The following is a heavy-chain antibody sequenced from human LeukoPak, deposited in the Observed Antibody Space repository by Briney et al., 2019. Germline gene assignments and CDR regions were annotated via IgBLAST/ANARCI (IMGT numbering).Heavy chain of an antibody. J-gene: IGHJ5*02. CDR3: ARTDGSGSPPNLDWFDP. Sequence: GGSLRLSCAASGFTFSSYAMSWVRQAPGKGLEWVSAISGSGGSTYYADSVKGRFTTSRDNSKNTLYLQMNSLRAEDTAVYYCARTDGSGSPPNLDWFDPWGQGTLVTVSS. D-gene: IGHD3-10*01. V-gene: IGHV3-23*01. CDR1: GFTFSSYA. CDR2: ISGSGGST.